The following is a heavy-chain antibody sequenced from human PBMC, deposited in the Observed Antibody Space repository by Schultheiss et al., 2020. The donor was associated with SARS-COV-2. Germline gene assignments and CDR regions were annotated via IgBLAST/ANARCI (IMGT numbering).Heavy chain of an antibody. CDR1: GGSISSYY. CDR3: AREGAAAGTFGAFDI. D-gene: IGHD6-13*01. CDR2: IYTSGST. V-gene: IGHV4-4*08. J-gene: IGHJ3*02. Sequence: SETLSLTCTVSGGSISSYYWSWIRQPPGKGLEWIGRIYTSGSTNYNPSLKSRVTISVDTSKNQFSLKLSSVTAADTAVYYCAREGAAAGTFGAFDIWGQGTMVTVSS.